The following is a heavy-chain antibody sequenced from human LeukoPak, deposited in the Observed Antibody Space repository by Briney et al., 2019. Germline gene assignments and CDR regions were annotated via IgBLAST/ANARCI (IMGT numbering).Heavy chain of an antibody. D-gene: IGHD3-22*01. J-gene: IGHJ4*02. CDR2: ISGIGGYT. CDR1: GFTLSSYT. CDR3: RTPSTYYHDSSGFD. V-gene: IGHV3-23*01. Sequence: GGSLRLPCAASGFTLSSYTISWVRQAPGKGLEWVSSISGIGGYTYYADSVKGRFTISRDNSRNTLFLQMNSLRVEDTAVYYCRTPSTYYHDSSGFDWGQGPLVTAS.